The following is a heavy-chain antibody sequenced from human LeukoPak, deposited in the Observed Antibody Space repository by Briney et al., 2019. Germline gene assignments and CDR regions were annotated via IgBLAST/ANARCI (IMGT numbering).Heavy chain of an antibody. J-gene: IGHJ4*02. CDR3: ARVYSSGWYYDDY. D-gene: IGHD6-19*01. CDR1: GGSFSGYY. Sequence: SETLSLTCAVYGGSFSGYYWSWIRQPPGKGLEWIGEINHSGSTNYNPSLKSRVTISVDTSKSQFSLKLSSVTAADTAVYYCARVYSSGWYYDDYWGQGTLVTVSS. V-gene: IGHV4-34*01. CDR2: INHSGST.